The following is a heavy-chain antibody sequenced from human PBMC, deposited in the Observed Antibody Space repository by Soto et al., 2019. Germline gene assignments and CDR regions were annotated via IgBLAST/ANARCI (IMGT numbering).Heavy chain of an antibody. V-gene: IGHV1-2*02. D-gene: IGHD6-13*01. Sequence: ASVKVSCKASGYTFTGYYMHWVRQAPGQGLEWMGWINPNSGGTNYAQKFQGRVTMTRDTSISTAYMELSGLRSDDTAVYYCATRTPDRGSSSWYGFVPYYGMDVWGQGTTVTVSS. J-gene: IGHJ6*02. CDR1: GYTFTGYY. CDR3: ATRTPDRGSSSWYGFVPYYGMDV. CDR2: INPNSGGT.